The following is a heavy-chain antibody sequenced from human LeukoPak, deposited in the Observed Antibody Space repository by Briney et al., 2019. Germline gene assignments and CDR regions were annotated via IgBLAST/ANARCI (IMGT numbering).Heavy chain of an antibody. CDR3: ARELEPGTIDY. CDR2: IYYSGST. J-gene: IGHJ4*02. CDR1: GGSISSSSYY. Sequence: PSETLSLTCTVSGGSISSSSYYWGWIRQPPGKGLEWIGSIYYSGSTYYNPSLKSRVTISVDTSKNQFSLKLSSVTAADTAVYYCARELEPGTIDYWGQGTLVTVSS. D-gene: IGHD1-1*01. V-gene: IGHV4-39*07.